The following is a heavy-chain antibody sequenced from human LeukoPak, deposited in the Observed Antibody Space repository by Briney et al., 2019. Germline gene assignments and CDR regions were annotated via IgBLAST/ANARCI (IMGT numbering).Heavy chain of an antibody. V-gene: IGHV1-8*01. D-gene: IGHD1-26*01. CDR3: ARVSPSIVGARYYFDY. CDR1: GYTFTSYD. CDR2: MNPNSGNT. Sequence: ASVKVSCKASGYTFTSYDINWVRQATGQGLEWMGWMNPNSGNTGYAQKFQGRVTMTRNTSISTAYMELSSLRSEDTAVYYCARVSPSIVGARYYFDYWGQGTLVTVSS. J-gene: IGHJ4*02.